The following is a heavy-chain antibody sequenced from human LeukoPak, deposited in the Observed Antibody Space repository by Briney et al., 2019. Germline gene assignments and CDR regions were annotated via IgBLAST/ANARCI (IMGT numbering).Heavy chain of an antibody. J-gene: IGHJ4*02. CDR1: GGSFSGYY. Sequence: SETLPLTCAVYGGSFSGYYWSWIRQPPGKGLEWIWEINHSGSTNYNPSLKSRVTISVDTSKNQFSLKLSSVTAADTAVYYCARGRVRIAVAVDYFDYWGQGTLVTVSS. CDR2: INHSGST. V-gene: IGHV4-34*01. CDR3: ARGRVRIAVAVDYFDY. D-gene: IGHD6-19*01.